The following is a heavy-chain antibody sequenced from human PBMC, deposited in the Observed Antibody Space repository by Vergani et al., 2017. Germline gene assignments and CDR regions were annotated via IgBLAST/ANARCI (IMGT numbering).Heavy chain of an antibody. Sequence: QLQLQESGPELVKPSATLSLTCSVSGASIRSSNYYWGWIRQPPGKGLEWIASIYYSGRTYYTPSLKSRVTISVDTSKNQFSLKLSSVTAADTAVYFCARHSTVEWLVKLGWIDPWGQGILVTVSS. CDR2: IYYSGRT. V-gene: IGHV4-39*01. D-gene: IGHD6-19*01. CDR1: GASIRSSNYY. CDR3: ARHSTVEWLVKLGWIDP. J-gene: IGHJ5*02.